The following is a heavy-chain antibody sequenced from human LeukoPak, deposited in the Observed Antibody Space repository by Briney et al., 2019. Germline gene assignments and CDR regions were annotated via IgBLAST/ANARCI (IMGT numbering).Heavy chain of an antibody. CDR2: INHSGST. CDR1: GGSFSGYY. D-gene: IGHD3-22*01. Sequence: SETLSLTCAVYGGSFSGYYWSWIRQPPGKGLEWIGEINHSGSTNYNPSLKSRVTISVDTSKNQFSLKLSSVTAADTAVYYCAKDHLSLREYYYDSTDAFDIWGQGTMVTVSS. J-gene: IGHJ3*02. CDR3: AKDHLSLREYYYDSTDAFDI. V-gene: IGHV4-34*01.